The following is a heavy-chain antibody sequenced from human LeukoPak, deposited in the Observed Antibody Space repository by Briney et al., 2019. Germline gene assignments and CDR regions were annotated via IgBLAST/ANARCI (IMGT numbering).Heavy chain of an antibody. CDR3: ARIGPILGAAWVDY. Sequence: SDTLSLTCAVSGYSISSNHWWGWIRQPPGKGLEWIGYIFYAGGTYYNPSLKSRVTMSVDTSKNQFSLRLSSVTAVDTAVYYCARIGPILGAAWVDYWGQGTLVSVSS. CDR2: IFYAGGT. V-gene: IGHV4-28*01. CDR1: GYSISSNHW. J-gene: IGHJ4*02. D-gene: IGHD3-3*02.